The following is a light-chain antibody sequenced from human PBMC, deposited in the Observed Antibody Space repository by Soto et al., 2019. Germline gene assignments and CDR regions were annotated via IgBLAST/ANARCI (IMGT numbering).Light chain of an antibody. J-gene: IGLJ3*02. CDR3: VLYMGSGIWV. V-gene: IGLV8-61*01. CDR1: SGSVSTNYH. CDR2: STN. Sequence: QAVVTQEPSLSVCPGGTVTLTCGLRSGSVSTNYHPSWYQQTPGQAPRTLIYSTNIHSSGVPDRFSGSILGNKAALTITGAQADDESDYYCVLYMGSGIWVFGGGTKLTVL.